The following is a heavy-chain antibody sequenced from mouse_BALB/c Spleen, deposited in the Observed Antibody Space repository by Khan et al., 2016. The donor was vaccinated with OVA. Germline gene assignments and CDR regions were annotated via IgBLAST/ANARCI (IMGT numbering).Heavy chain of an antibody. D-gene: IGHD2-2*01. CDR2: INPYNDDT. V-gene: IGHV1S136*01. CDR3: ARGGYASFAY. Sequence: VRLQQSGPELVKPGASVKMSSKASGYTFTSYVMYWVSQKPGQGLEWIGYINPYNDDTKYNEKLKGKATLTSDKSSSTAYMDLSSLASEDSAVYYCARGGYASFAYWGQGTRVTVSA. J-gene: IGHJ3*01. CDR1: GYTFTSYV.